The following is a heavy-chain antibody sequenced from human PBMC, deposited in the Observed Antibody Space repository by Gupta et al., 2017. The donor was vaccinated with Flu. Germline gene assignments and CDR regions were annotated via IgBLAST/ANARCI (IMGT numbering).Heavy chain of an antibody. CDR2: INNNGDSA. CDR3: AKDTRGITIYDS. Sequence: EVQLLQSGGGLVQPGGSLRLSCVASGFGFDIHAMTWVRQAPGKGLEWVSVINNNGDSASYADSVKGRFTVSRDNSENTVYLQMNSLRAEDTATYYCAKDTRGITIYDSWGQGALVTVSS. D-gene: IGHD3-3*01. J-gene: IGHJ4*02. CDR1: GFGFDIHA. V-gene: IGHV3-23*01.